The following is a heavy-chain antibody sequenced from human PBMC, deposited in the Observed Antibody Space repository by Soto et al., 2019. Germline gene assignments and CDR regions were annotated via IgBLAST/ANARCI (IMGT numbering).Heavy chain of an antibody. D-gene: IGHD6-13*01. V-gene: IGHV3-73*02. CDR1: GFTFSGSA. CDR2: IRNETKSYAT. Sequence: EVQLVESGGGLVQPGGSLKLSCAGSGFTFSGSALHWVRQDPGKGLEWVGRIRNETKSYATAYAASVKGRFTISRDDSKNTVYLQMSGLKTEDTAVYYCMTSIAAADWGQGTLVTVSS. CDR3: MTSIAAAD. J-gene: IGHJ4*02.